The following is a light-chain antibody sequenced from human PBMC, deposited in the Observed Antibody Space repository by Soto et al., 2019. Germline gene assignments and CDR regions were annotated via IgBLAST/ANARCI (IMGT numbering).Light chain of an antibody. CDR3: QQYNYWPRT. CDR2: GAS. CDR1: HTVTSN. J-gene: IGKJ1*01. V-gene: IGKV3-15*01. Sequence: EIMMTQSPATLSVSPGERATLSCRASHTVTSNLARYQQKPGQAPRLLIYGASTRATGIPARFSGSGSGTEFTLSIYSLQSEDFAVYYCQQYNYWPRTFGQGTKVEIK.